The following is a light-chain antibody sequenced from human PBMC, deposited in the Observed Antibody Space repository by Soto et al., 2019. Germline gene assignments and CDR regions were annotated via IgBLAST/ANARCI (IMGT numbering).Light chain of an antibody. CDR2: EVT. V-gene: IGLV2-14*01. CDR3: SSYTSSNTLV. Sequence: QSVLTQPASVSGSPGQSITISCTVGSSDIGGYNYVSWFQQHPGKAPKLMIYEVTNRPSGVSNRFSGSKSGSTASLTISGLQAEDEADYYCSSYTSSNTLVFGTGTKVTVL. CDR1: SSDIGGYNY. J-gene: IGLJ1*01.